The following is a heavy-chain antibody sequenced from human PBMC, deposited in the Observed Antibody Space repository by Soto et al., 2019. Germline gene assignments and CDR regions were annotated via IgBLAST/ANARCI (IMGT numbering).Heavy chain of an antibody. D-gene: IGHD3-3*01. J-gene: IGHJ3*02. CDR1: GYPVTAYY. V-gene: IGHV1-2*02. Sequence: QLHLVQSGAVVKKPGASVTVSCSASGYPVTAYYMHWVRQAPGRGLEWMGGINPATGAAKYTQTFQGRVTMTRDTSTSTVFMALSGLTSEDTAVFYCARGGGVGVAGSAGFDMWGQGTLVTVSS. CDR2: INPATGAA. CDR3: ARGGGVGVAGSAGFDM.